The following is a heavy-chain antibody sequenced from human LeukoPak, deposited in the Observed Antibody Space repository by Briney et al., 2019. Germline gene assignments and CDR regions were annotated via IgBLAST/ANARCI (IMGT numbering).Heavy chain of an antibody. CDR1: GFTFSSYW. Sequence: TGGSLRLSCAASGFTFSSYWMSWVRQAPGKGLEWVANIKQDGSEKYYVDSVKGRFTISRDNAKNSLYLQMNSLRAEDTAVYYCAKDQGTMVRGKYYYYMDVWGKGTTVTVSS. J-gene: IGHJ6*03. CDR3: AKDQGTMVRGKYYYYMDV. V-gene: IGHV3-7*01. D-gene: IGHD3-10*01. CDR2: IKQDGSEK.